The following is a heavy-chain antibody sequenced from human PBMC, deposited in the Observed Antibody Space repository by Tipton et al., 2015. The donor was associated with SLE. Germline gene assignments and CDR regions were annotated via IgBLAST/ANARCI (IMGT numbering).Heavy chain of an antibody. V-gene: IGHV4-34*01. CDR3: ARLSSSPHAFDI. Sequence: TLSLTCAVYGGSFSGYYWTWIRQPPGKGLEWIGEINHSGSTNYNPSLKSRVTMSVDTSKNQFSLKLSSMTAADTAVYYCARLSSSPHAFDIWGQGTMVTVSS. CDR1: GGSFSGYY. CDR2: INHSGST. J-gene: IGHJ3*02. D-gene: IGHD6-13*01.